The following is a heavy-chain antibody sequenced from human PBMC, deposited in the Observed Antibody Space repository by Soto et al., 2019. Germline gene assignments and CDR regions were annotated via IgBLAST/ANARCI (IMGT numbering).Heavy chain of an antibody. V-gene: IGHV4-4*02. Sequence: QVQLQESGPGLVKPSGTLSLTCVVSGVSISSHEWWTWVRQPPGKGLEWIGESHESGNTNYTSSLGSRVTISVDKSKNQFSLKLSSVTVADTAVYYCATKGSSRLYWGQGTLVTVSS. CDR2: SHESGNT. J-gene: IGHJ4*02. D-gene: IGHD6-13*01. CDR3: ATKGSSRLY. CDR1: GVSISSHEW.